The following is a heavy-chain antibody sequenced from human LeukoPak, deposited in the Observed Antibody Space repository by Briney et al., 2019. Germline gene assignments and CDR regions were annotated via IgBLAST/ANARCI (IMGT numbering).Heavy chain of an antibody. CDR1: GFTFSSCW. J-gene: IGHJ4*02. Sequence: PGGSLRLSCAASGFTFSSCWMSWVRQAPGKGLEWVSYISSSSSTIYYADSVKGRFTISRDNAKNSLYLQMNSLRDEDTAVYYCARDPAYGSGTHEYFDYWGQGTLVTVSS. V-gene: IGHV3-48*02. D-gene: IGHD3-10*01. CDR3: ARDPAYGSGTHEYFDY. CDR2: ISSSSSTI.